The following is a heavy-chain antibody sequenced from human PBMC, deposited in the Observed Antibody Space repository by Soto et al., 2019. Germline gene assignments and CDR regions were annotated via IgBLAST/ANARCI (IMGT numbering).Heavy chain of an antibody. CDR1: GGSISSYY. V-gene: IGHV4-59*01. Sequence: LSLTCTVSGGSISSYYLSWIRQPPGKGLEWIGYIYYSGSTNYNPSLKSRVTISVDTSKNQFSLKLSYVTAADTAVYYCARGTSSSWLHNWFDPWGQGTLVTVSS. CDR2: IYYSGST. J-gene: IGHJ5*02. D-gene: IGHD6-13*01. CDR3: ARGTSSSWLHNWFDP.